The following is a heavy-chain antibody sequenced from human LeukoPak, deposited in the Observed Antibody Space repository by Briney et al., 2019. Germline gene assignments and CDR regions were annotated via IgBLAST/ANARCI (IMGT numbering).Heavy chain of an antibody. J-gene: IGHJ3*02. CDR1: GFTFSGYE. D-gene: IGHD3-3*01. Sequence: GGSLRLSCAASGFTFSGYEMNWVRQAPGEGLEWVSYISSSGRTIYYADSVKGRFIISKDNAKNSLYLQMNSLRGEDTAIYYCAKWMVRRDFWSGAFDIWGQGTMVTV. CDR2: ISSSGRTI. CDR3: AKWMVRRDFWSGAFDI. V-gene: IGHV3-48*03.